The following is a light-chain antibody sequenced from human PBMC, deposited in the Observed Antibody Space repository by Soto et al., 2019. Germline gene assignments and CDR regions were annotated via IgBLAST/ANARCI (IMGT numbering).Light chain of an antibody. Sequence: DIVMTQSPDSLAVSLGERATINCKSSQSVLSSSNNKNYLAWYQQKPGQPPVLLISWASTRESGVPDRFSGSGSGTDFTLTISSLKAEDVAVYYGQQYYSASRTFGQGTKVEIE. CDR3: QQYYSASRT. CDR1: QSVLSSSNNKNY. J-gene: IGKJ1*01. V-gene: IGKV4-1*01. CDR2: WAS.